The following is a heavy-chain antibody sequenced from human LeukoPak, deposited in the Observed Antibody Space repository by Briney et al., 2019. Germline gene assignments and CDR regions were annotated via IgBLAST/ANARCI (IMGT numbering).Heavy chain of an antibody. D-gene: IGHD1-1*01. CDR1: GFTFSTYA. CDR3: AKARGATVNDPVDY. V-gene: IGHV3-23*01. J-gene: IGHJ4*02. CDR2: FGGAGRGYT. Sequence: GGSLRLSCAASGFTFSTYAMSWVRRAPGKGLEWVSSFGGAGRGYTFHSDSVKGRFPISRDNSKNTLYLQMNSLRAEDTAVYHCAKARGATVNDPVDYWGQGTLVSVSS.